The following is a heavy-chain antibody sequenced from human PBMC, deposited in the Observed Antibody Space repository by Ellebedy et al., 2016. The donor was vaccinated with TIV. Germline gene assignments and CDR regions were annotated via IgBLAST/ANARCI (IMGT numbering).Heavy chain of an antibody. CDR1: GFSFRNYW. V-gene: IGHV3-7*01. D-gene: IGHD4-17*01. Sequence: GESLKISCAASGFSFRNYWMSWVRQAPGKGLEWVANIYQDGSDQNYVDSVKGRFTISRDNANNLLFLQMNSLRAEDTAVYYCARRGSYGDYAVQVNSWLGTWGRGTLVTVSS. CDR2: IYQDGSDQ. CDR3: ARRGSYGDYAVQVNSWLGT. J-gene: IGHJ5*02.